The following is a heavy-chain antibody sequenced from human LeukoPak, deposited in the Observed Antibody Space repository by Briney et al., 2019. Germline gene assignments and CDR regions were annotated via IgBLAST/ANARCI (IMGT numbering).Heavy chain of an antibody. J-gene: IGHJ5*01. V-gene: IGHV3-21*04. CDR2: ISSGRTYI. CDR3: ARGFELITFGGAIGKLNWFDS. D-gene: IGHD3-16*02. CDR1: GFTFSSYS. Sequence: SGESLRLSCAASGFTFSSYSMNWVRQAPGRGLEWVSSISSGRTYIYYADSVKGRFTISRDNAKNSLYLQMYSLRAEDTAVYYCARGFELITFGGAIGKLNWFDSWGQGTLVTVSS.